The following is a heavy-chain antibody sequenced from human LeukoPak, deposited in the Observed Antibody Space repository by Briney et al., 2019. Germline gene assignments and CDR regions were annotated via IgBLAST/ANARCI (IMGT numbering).Heavy chain of an antibody. CDR3: ARHSFRGIFWVQVFDP. Sequence: SETLSLTCTVSGDSITSYYWSWIRQPPGKGLEWIGHVYDSGTANYNPSLKSRVAISVDSSKNQFSLKLTSVSAADTAVYYCARHSFRGIFWVQVFDPWGQGTLVIVSS. CDR1: GDSITSYY. CDR2: VYDSGTA. V-gene: IGHV4-59*08. J-gene: IGHJ5*02. D-gene: IGHD3-16*01.